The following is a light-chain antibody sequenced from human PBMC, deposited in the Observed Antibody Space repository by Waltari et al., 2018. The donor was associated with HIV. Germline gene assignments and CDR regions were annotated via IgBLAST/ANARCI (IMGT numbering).Light chain of an antibody. Sequence: DVVMTQSPLSLPVTLEQPASISCRSRQSRVYSDGNTYLNWFQQRPGHSPRLLIYKVSYRDTGVPDRFSGSGSGTDFTLKISRVEAEDVGIYYCMQGTHWPPTFGQGTKVEIK. CDR1: QSRVYSDGNTY. CDR3: MQGTHWPPT. J-gene: IGKJ1*01. CDR2: KVS. V-gene: IGKV2-30*01.